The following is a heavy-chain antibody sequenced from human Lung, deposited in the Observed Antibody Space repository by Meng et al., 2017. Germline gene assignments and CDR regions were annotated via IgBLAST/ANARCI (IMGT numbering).Heavy chain of an antibody. Sequence: GESLKISCEGSGFTFSNAYMTWVRQVPGKRLEWVGRIKSKPDGETIDYAAPVKGRFTISRDNAKNSLYLQMNSLRAEDTAVYYCARDRKGEGATFHYWGQGTLVTVSS. CDR1: GFTFSNAY. D-gene: IGHD1-26*01. CDR2: IKSKPDGETI. V-gene: IGHV3-15*01. CDR3: ARDRKGEGATFHY. J-gene: IGHJ4*02.